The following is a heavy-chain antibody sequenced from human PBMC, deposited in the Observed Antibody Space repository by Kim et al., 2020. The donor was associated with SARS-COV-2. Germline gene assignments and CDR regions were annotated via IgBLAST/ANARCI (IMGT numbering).Heavy chain of an antibody. CDR1: GFTFTKVW. Sequence: GGSLRLSCAASGFTFTKVWLSWVRQAPGKGLEWVGRIRSKVDGGKADYAAPVKGRFTISRDDSKNTLYLQMNGLRAEDTAFYHCTTDYERIGGLCDGETCYPASLWGQGTLVTVSS. V-gene: IGHV3-15*01. D-gene: IGHD2-21*01. J-gene: IGHJ4*02. CDR3: TTDYERIGGLCDGETCYPASL. CDR2: IRSKVDGGKA.